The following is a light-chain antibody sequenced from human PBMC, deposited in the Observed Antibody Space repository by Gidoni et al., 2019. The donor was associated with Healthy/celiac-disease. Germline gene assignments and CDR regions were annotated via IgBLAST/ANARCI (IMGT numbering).Light chain of an antibody. CDR1: QGVSIY. Sequence: EIVLTQSTATLSLSPGERTTLYCRVSQGVSIYLAWYQQNPGPAPRPLVYDASNMATGIPARFSGSGSGTDFTLTISRLVPEDFSFYYCQQRSNWPPATFGQGTRLEIK. CDR3: QQRSNWPPAT. V-gene: IGKV3-11*01. CDR2: DAS. J-gene: IGKJ5*01.